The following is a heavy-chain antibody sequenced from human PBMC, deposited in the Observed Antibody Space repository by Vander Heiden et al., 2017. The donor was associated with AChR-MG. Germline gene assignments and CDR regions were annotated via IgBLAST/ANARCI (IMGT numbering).Heavy chain of an antibody. D-gene: IGHD3-16*02. CDR3: ARTDYVWGSYRPDFDY. J-gene: IGHJ4*02. Sequence: QLQLQESGPGLVKPSETLSLTCTVSGGSISSSSYYWGWIRQPPGKGLGWIGSIYYSGSTYYNQSLKSRVTISVDTSKNQFSLKLSSVTAADTAVYYCARTDYVWGSYRPDFDYWGQGTLVTVSS. V-gene: IGHV4-39*01. CDR1: GGSISSSSYY. CDR2: IYYSGST.